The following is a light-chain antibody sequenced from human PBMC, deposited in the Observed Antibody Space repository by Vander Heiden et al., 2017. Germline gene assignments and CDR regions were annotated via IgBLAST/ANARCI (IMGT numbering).Light chain of an antibody. V-gene: IGLV1-47*01. CDR2: RNN. CDR3: AAWDDSLDVV. CDR1: SSNIGSNY. Sequence: QSVLTQPPSASGTPGQRVTISCSGSSSNIGSNYVYWYQQRPGTAPKLLIYRNNQRPSGVPDRFSGSKSGTSASLAISGLRSEDEADYYCAAWDDSLDVVFGGGTKLTVL. J-gene: IGLJ2*01.